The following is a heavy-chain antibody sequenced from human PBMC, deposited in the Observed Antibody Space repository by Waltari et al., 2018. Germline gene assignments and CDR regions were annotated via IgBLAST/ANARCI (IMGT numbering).Heavy chain of an antibody. CDR3: ARDIGSNIAAQDY. Sequence: EVQLVESGGGLIQPGGSLRLSCAASGFTVSSNYMIWVRQAPGKGLEWVSVIYSGGSTYYADSVKGRFTISRDNSKNTLYLQMNSLRAEDTAVYYCARDIGSNIAAQDYWGQGTLVTVSS. CDR1: GFTVSSNY. CDR2: IYSGGST. J-gene: IGHJ4*02. D-gene: IGHD6-6*01. V-gene: IGHV3-53*01.